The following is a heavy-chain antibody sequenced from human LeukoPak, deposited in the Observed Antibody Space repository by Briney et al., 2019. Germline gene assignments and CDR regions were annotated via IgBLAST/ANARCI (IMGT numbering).Heavy chain of an antibody. V-gene: IGHV1-18*01. Sequence: ASAKVSCKASGDSSTSYGISCGSHTPGQRLEWRGQNSAYNGNKNSAHKFHGRATMTKETSTSAAYMELRTLRSDDTAVYYCAREGVYSGNGYYYGMDVWGQGTTVTVSS. CDR1: GDSSTSYG. CDR3: AREGVYSGNGYYYGMDV. D-gene: IGHD5-12*01. J-gene: IGHJ6*02. CDR2: NSAYNGNK.